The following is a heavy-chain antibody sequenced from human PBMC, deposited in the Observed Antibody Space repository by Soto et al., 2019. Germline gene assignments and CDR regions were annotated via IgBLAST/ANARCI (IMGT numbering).Heavy chain of an antibody. D-gene: IGHD3-22*01. Sequence: SVEVSWKECGYGFASCYRRWVQHETGQGLEWMGVIIPMCGRANYAQKFQGRVTITADESTSTAYMELRSLRSEDTAVYYCARGVHYDTSGYYYFYWGQATLVTVSS. CDR2: IIPMCGRA. J-gene: IGHJ4*02. V-gene: IGHV1-69*01. CDR3: ARGVHYDTSGYYYFY. CDR1: GYGFASCY.